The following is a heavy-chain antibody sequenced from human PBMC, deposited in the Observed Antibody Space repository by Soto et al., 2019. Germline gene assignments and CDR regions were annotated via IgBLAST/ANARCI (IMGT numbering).Heavy chain of an antibody. CDR1: GFTFSSNS. J-gene: IGHJ4*02. V-gene: IGHV3-48*01. CDR2: ISSSSRTI. CDR3: ARVGDYYGSGSYD. D-gene: IGHD3-10*01. Sequence: EVQLVESGGGLVQPGGSLRLSCAASGFTFSSNSMNWFRQAPGKGLEWVSYISSSSRTIYYADSVKGRFTISRDNAKNSLYLQMNSLRAEDTAVYYCARVGDYYGSGSYDWGQGTLVTVSS.